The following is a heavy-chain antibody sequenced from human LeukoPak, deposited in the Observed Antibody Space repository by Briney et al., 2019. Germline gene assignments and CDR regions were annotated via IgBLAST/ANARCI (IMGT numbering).Heavy chain of an antibody. CDR1: GFTFSSYS. V-gene: IGHV3-21*01. CDR3: AKGYHDSGGSWTPSDY. J-gene: IGHJ4*02. Sequence: GVSLRLSCAASGFTFSSYSMNWVRQAPGKGLEWVSCISSRSTYTYYADSVKGRFTSSRDNAKNSLYLQMNTLRAEDTAVYYCAKGYHDSGGSWTPSDYWGQGTLVTVSS. CDR2: ISSRSTYT. D-gene: IGHD3-22*01.